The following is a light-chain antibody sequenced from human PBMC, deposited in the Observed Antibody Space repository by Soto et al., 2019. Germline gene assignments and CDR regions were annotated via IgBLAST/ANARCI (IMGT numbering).Light chain of an antibody. CDR3: SSYTSSSTLLYV. CDR1: SSDVGGYNY. CDR2: DVS. J-gene: IGLJ1*01. V-gene: IGLV2-14*01. Sequence: QSALTQPASVSGSPGQSITISCTGTSSDVGGYNYVSWYQQHPGKAPKLMIYDVSKRPSGVSNRFSGSKSVNTASLTISGRQAEDEADYYCSSYTSSSTLLYVFGTRTKLTVL.